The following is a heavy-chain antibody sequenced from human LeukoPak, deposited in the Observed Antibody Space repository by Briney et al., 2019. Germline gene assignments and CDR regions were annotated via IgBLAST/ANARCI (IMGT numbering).Heavy chain of an antibody. D-gene: IGHD4-17*01. CDR3: ARDLRTTVTQN. J-gene: IGHJ4*02. CDR1: GGSISSGGYY. V-gene: IGHV4-30-2*01. CDR2: IYHRGST. Sequence: SETLSLTCTVSGGSISSGGYYWSWIRQPPGKGLEWIGYIYHRGSTYYNPSLKSRVTISVDRSKNQFSLKLSSVAAADTAVYYCARDLRTTVTQNWGQGTLVTVSS.